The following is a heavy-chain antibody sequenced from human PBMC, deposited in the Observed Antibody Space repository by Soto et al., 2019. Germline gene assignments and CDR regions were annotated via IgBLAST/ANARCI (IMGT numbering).Heavy chain of an antibody. D-gene: IGHD6-13*01. V-gene: IGHV3-53*04. CDR1: GFTVSSNY. Sequence: GESLKISCAASGFTVSSNYMSWVRQAPGKGLEWVSVIYSGGSTYYADSVKGRFTISRHNSKNTLYLQMNSLRAEDTAAYYCAREQQLRKETNYYYYMDVWGKGTTVTVSS. CDR3: AREQQLRKETNYYYYMDV. CDR2: IYSGGST. J-gene: IGHJ6*03.